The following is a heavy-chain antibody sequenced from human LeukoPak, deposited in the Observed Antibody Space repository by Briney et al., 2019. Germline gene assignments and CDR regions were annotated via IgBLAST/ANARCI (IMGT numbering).Heavy chain of an antibody. CDR2: IYTSGST. Sequence: SETLSLTCTVSGGSISSYYWTWIRQPAGKGLEWIGRIYTSGSTNYNPSLKSRVTMSVDTSKNQFSLKLSSVTAADTAVYYCARERGEFTVTTDRYYYYMDVWGKGTTVTVSS. V-gene: IGHV4-4*07. CDR3: ARERGEFTVTTDRYYYYMDV. D-gene: IGHD4-17*01. CDR1: GGSISSYY. J-gene: IGHJ6*03.